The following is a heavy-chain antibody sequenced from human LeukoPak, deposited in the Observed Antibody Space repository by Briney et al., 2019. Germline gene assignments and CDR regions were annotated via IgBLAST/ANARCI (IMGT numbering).Heavy chain of an antibody. J-gene: IGHJ4*02. D-gene: IGHD3-22*01. CDR1: GFTVSSNY. V-gene: IGHV3-23*01. CDR3: ANTRPNYDSSGFVGYFDY. CDR2: ISGSGGST. Sequence: GGSLRLSCAASGFTVSSNYMSWVRQAPGKGLEWVSAISGSGGSTYYADSVKGRFTISRDNSKNTLYLQMNSLRAEDTAVYYCANTRPNYDSSGFVGYFDYWGQGTLVTVSS.